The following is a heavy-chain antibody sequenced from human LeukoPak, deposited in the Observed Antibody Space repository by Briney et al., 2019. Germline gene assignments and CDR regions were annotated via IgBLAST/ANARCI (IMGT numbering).Heavy chain of an antibody. D-gene: IGHD6-19*01. Sequence: GGSLRLSCAASGFTFDDYAMHWVRQAPGRGLGGVSGISWNSGSIGYADSVKGRFTISRDNAKNSLYLQMNSLRAEDTALYYCAKDLGGRIAVADYWGQGTLVTVSS. CDR1: GFTFDDYA. V-gene: IGHV3-9*01. J-gene: IGHJ4*02. CDR3: AKDLGGRIAVADY. CDR2: ISWNSGSI.